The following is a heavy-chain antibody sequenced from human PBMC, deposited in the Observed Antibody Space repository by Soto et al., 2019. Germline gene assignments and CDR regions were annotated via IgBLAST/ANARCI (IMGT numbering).Heavy chain of an antibody. J-gene: IGHJ6*02. CDR1: GGTFSSYA. CDR3: ARRIAALPRQYGMDV. V-gene: IGHV1-69*13. D-gene: IGHD6-6*01. Sequence: SVKVSCKASGGTFSSYAISWVRQAPGQGLEWMGGIIPIFGTANYAQKFQGRVTITADESTSTAYMELSSLRSEDTAVYYCARRIAALPRQYGMDVWGQGTTVTVSS. CDR2: IIPIFGTA.